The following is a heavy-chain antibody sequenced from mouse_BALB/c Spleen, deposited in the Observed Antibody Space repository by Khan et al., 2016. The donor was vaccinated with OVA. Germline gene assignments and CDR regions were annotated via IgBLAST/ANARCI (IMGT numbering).Heavy chain of an antibody. CDR2: ISYSGRT. CDR3: ARSDTITTVVATDFAY. V-gene: IGHV3-2*02. Sequence: EVQLQESGPGLVKPSQSLSLTCTVTGYSITSDYAWNWIRQFPGNKLEWMGYISYSGRTSYNPSLKSRISITRDTSKNQFFLQLNSVTTEYTATYYCARSDTITTVVATDFAYWGQGTTLTVSS. CDR1: GYSITSDYA. J-gene: IGHJ2*01. D-gene: IGHD1-1*01.